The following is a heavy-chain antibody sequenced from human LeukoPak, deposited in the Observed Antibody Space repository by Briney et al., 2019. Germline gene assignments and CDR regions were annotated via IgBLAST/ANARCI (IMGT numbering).Heavy chain of an antibody. CDR3: ARVGGSYQYYYYYYYMDV. Sequence: PGGSLRLSCAASGFTFSSYSMNWVRQAPGKGLEWVSSISSSSSYIYYADSVKGRFTISRDNAKNSLYLQMNSLRAEDTAVYYCARVGGSYQYYYYYYYMDVWGKGTTVTVSS. V-gene: IGHV3-21*01. CDR2: ISSSSSYI. D-gene: IGHD1-26*01. J-gene: IGHJ6*03. CDR1: GFTFSSYS.